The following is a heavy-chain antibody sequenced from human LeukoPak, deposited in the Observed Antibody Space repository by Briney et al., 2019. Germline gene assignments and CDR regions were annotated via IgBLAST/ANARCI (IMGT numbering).Heavy chain of an antibody. V-gene: IGHV3-23*01. D-gene: IGHD2-21*02. CDR3: AKGDLCGGDCDSVGWFDP. Sequence: GGSLRLSCAASGFTFSSYAMSWVRQAPGKGLEWVSAISGSGGSTYYADSVKGRFTISRDNSKNTLYLQMNSLRAEDTAVYYCAKGDLCGGDCDSVGWFDPWGQGALVTVSS. J-gene: IGHJ5*02. CDR2: ISGSGGST. CDR1: GFTFSSYA.